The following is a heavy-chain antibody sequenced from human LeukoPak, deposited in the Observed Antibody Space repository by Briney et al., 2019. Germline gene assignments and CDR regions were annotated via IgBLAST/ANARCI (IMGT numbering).Heavy chain of an antibody. Sequence: PSETLSLTCTVSGGSISSGSYYWSWMRQPAGKGLEWIGRIYTSGSTNYNPSLKSRVTISVDTSKNQFSLKLSSVTAADTAVYYCARDLHGIAVAGSLDYWGQGTLVTVSS. D-gene: IGHD6-19*01. V-gene: IGHV4-61*02. CDR1: GGSISSGSYY. CDR3: ARDLHGIAVAGSLDY. J-gene: IGHJ4*02. CDR2: IYTSGST.